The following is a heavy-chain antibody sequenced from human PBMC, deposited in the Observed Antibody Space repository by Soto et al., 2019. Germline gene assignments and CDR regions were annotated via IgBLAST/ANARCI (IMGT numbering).Heavy chain of an antibody. CDR3: ARMLQVPRLVPDLY. V-gene: IGHV3-7*01. CDR2: IKQDGSEK. CDR1: GFTFSSYW. D-gene: IGHD6-19*01. J-gene: IGHJ4*02. Sequence: GGSLRLSCAASGFTFSSYWMSWVRQAPGKGLEWVANIKQDGSEKYYVDSVKGRFTISRDNAKNSLYLQMNSLRAEDTAVYYCARMLQVPRLVPDLYWGQGTLVTVSS.